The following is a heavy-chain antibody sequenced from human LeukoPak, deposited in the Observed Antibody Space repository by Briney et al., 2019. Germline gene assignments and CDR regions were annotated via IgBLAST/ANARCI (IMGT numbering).Heavy chain of an antibody. D-gene: IGHD5-18*01. V-gene: IGHV5-51*01. CDR3: ARHGDTAMVLDY. CDR1: GYNFTSYW. Sequence: GESLKISCKGSGYNFTSYWIAWVRQMPGKGLECMGIIYPGDSDTRYSPSFQGQVTISADKSISTAYLQRSSLKASDTAMYYCARHGDTAMVLDYWGQGTLVTVSS. CDR2: IYPGDSDT. J-gene: IGHJ4*02.